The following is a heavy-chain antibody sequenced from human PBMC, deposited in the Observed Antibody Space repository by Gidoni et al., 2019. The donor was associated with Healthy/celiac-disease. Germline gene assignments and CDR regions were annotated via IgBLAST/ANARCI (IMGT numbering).Heavy chain of an antibody. D-gene: IGHD7-27*01. V-gene: IGHV4-59*01. CDR1: GGSISSYY. Sequence: QVQLQESGPGLVKPSETLSLTCTVSGGSISSYYWSWIRQPPGKGLEWIGYINYSGSTNYNPSLKSQVTISEDTSKNHSSLKLSSVTAADTAVYDCARAGATPDDDAFDIWGQGTMVTVSS. J-gene: IGHJ3*02. CDR2: INYSGST. CDR3: ARAGATPDDDAFDI.